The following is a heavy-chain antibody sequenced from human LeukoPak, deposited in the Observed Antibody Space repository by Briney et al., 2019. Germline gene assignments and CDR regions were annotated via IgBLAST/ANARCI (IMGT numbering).Heavy chain of an antibody. V-gene: IGHV1-69*13. J-gene: IGHJ3*02. Sequence: GASVKVSCKASGGTFSSYAISWVRQAPGQGLEWMGGIIPIFGTANYAQKFQGRVTITADESTSTAYTELSSLRSEDTAVYYCARDSDVYDSSGYYAFDIWGQGTMVTVSS. CDR2: IIPIFGTA. D-gene: IGHD3-22*01. CDR1: GGTFSSYA. CDR3: ARDSDVYDSSGYYAFDI.